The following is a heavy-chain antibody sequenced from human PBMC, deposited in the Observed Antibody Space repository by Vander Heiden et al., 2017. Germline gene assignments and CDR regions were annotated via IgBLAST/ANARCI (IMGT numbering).Heavy chain of an antibody. CDR3: ARHSMTMIVVAHDAFDV. D-gene: IGHD3-22*01. CDR2: MSHSGAT. J-gene: IGHJ3*01. Sequence: QVQLQQSGPGLVKPSQTLSLTCSVSGDSISSDNSSWSWVRQAPGKGLEWIGYMSHSGATSYNPSLKSRVTISQDTPRNQFSLKLSSVTAADTAVYFCARHSMTMIVVAHDAFDVWGQGTMVTVST. V-gene: IGHV4-30-4*01. CDR1: GDSISSDNSS.